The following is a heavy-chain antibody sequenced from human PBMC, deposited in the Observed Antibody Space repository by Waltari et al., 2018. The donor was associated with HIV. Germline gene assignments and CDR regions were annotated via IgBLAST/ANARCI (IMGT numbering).Heavy chain of an antibody. Sequence: EVQLVESGGGLVQPGRSLRLSCPGSGSSFGDYAVSWARQAPGKGLEWVGFIRSKSYGETTQYAASVKGRFTISRDDSKNIAYLQMISLRIEDTAVYYCARAPTGSMYFDHWGQGSLITVSA. CDR2: IRSKSYGETT. J-gene: IGHJ4*02. CDR3: ARAPTGSMYFDH. V-gene: IGHV3-49*04. D-gene: IGHD2-8*01. CDR1: GSSFGDYA.